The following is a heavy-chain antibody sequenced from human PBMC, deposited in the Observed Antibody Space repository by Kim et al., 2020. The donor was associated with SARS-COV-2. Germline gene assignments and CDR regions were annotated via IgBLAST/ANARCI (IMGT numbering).Heavy chain of an antibody. Sequence: GRFTISRDNSKNTLYLQMNSLRAEDTAVYYCAKDAYYDSSGYLPSFSLGYWGQGTLVTVSS. D-gene: IGHD3-22*01. V-gene: IGHV3-30*02. J-gene: IGHJ4*02. CDR3: AKDAYYDSSGYLPSFSLGY.